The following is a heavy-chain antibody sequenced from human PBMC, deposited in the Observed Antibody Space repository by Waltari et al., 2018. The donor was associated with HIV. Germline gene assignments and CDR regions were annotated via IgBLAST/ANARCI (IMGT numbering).Heavy chain of an antibody. V-gene: IGHV1-18*01. D-gene: IGHD2-15*01. CDR3: ARDFPQYCSGGSCYSAGDY. CDR2: ISAYNGNT. J-gene: IGHJ4*02. Sequence: QVQLVQSGAEVKKPGASVKVSCKASGYTFPSYGISWVRQAPGQGLEWMGWISAYNGNTNYAQKLQGRVTMTTDTSTSTAYMELRSLRSDDTAVYYCARDFPQYCSGGSCYSAGDYWGQGTLVTVSS. CDR1: GYTFPSYG.